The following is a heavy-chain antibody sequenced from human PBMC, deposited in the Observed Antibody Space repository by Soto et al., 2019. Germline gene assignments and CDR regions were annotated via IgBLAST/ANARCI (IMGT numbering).Heavy chain of an antibody. Sequence: GGSLRLSCAASGFTFSSHGMHWVRQAPGKGLEWVAVISSEERNKYYGDSVKGRFTISRDNSKNTLYLHMNSLRIEDTAVYYCAKEKNVVRFLEWLTALDYWGQGTLVTVSS. CDR1: GFTFSSHG. V-gene: IGHV3-30*18. CDR2: ISSEERNK. J-gene: IGHJ4*02. D-gene: IGHD3-3*01. CDR3: AKEKNVVRFLEWLTALDY.